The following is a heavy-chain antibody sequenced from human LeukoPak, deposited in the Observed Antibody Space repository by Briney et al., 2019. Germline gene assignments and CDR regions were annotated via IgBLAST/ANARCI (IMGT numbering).Heavy chain of an antibody. J-gene: IGHJ4*02. Sequence: PSETLSLTCTVSGDSISDYYWSWIRQPPGKGLEWLGYISYSGSTDYNPSLKSRVTMSVDTSKNQFSLKLSSVTAADTAVYYCARYGGVYNFDYWGQGTLVTVSS. CDR2: ISYSGST. D-gene: IGHD5/OR15-5a*01. CDR3: ARYGGVYNFDY. V-gene: IGHV4-59*08. CDR1: GDSISDYY.